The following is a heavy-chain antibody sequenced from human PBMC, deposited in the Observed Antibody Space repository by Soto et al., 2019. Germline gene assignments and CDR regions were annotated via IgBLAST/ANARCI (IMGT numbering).Heavy chain of an antibody. V-gene: IGHV3-11*01. D-gene: IGHD6-6*01. CDR3: ARQAARNYIDS. CDR1: GFTFSDYS. J-gene: IGHJ4*02. Sequence: GSLRLSCVASGFTFSDYSMSWIRQAPGKGLEWLAFIDSRGRTLSYADSVRGRFTISRDNAENPVYLQMDSLRADDTAVYYCARQAARNYIDSWGQGNSVTVSS. CDR2: IDSRGRTL.